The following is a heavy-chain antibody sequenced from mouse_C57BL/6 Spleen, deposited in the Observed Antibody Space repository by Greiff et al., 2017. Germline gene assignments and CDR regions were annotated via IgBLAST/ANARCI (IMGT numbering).Heavy chain of an antibody. V-gene: IGHV1-81*01. CDR3: ARPVPVRGGDY. CDR1: GYTFTSYG. D-gene: IGHD1-1*01. Sequence: QVQLKESGAELARPGASVKLSCKASGYTFTSYGISWVKQRTGQGLEWIGEIYPRSGNTYYNEKFKGKATLTADKSSSTAYMELRSLTSEDSAVYFCARPVPVRGGDYWGQGTTLTVSS. J-gene: IGHJ2*01. CDR2: IYPRSGNT.